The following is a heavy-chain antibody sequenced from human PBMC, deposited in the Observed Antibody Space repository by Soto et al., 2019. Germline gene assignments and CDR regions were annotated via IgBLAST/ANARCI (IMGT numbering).Heavy chain of an antibody. CDR2: ISYDGSNK. Sequence: GGSLRLSCAASGFTFSSHAMHWVRQAPGKGLEWVAIISYDGSNKHYADSVKGRFTISRDNSKNTLYLQMNSLRADDTAVYYCARDYSSYGPFDYWGQGTLVTVSS. CDR1: GFTFSSHA. J-gene: IGHJ4*02. D-gene: IGHD5-18*01. CDR3: ARDYSSYGPFDY. V-gene: IGHV3-30*14.